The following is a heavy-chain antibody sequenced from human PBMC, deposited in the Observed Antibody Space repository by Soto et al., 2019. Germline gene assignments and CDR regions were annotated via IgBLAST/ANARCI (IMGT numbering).Heavy chain of an antibody. D-gene: IGHD2-15*01. J-gene: IGHJ4*02. V-gene: IGHV1-24*01. CDR3: ATVRGGYCSGGSCQLGEFYFDY. Sequence: ASVKVSCKVSGYTLTELSMHWVRQAPGKGLEWMGGFDPEDGETIYAQKFQGRVTMTEDTSTDTAYMELSSLRSEDTAVYYCATVRGGYCSGGSCQLGEFYFDYWGQGTLVTVSS. CDR1: GYTLTELS. CDR2: FDPEDGET.